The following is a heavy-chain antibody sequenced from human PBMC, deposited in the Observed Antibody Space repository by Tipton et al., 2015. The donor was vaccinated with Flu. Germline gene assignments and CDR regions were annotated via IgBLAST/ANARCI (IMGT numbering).Heavy chain of an antibody. V-gene: IGHV1-2*02. CDR2: INPNTGGT. Sequence: QLVQSGPEVKKPGASVKVSCKASGYTFTGYFIHWVRQAPGQGLEWMGWINPNTGGTDYAQQFQGRVTMTRDTSISTVYMELSRLTSDDTALYYCVRGPNSGAFDIWGQGTMVTVSS. CDR3: VRGPNSGAFDI. CDR1: GYTFTGYF. J-gene: IGHJ3*02. D-gene: IGHD6-19*01.